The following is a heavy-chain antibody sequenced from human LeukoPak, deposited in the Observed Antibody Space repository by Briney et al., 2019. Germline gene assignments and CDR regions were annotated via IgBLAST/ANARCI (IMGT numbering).Heavy chain of an antibody. CDR1: GFTFSTYD. Sequence: GGSLRLSCAASGFTFSTYDMNGVRRAPGKGREGVSYISSSSRTISYADSVKGRFTISRDNAKNSLYLQMNSLRAEDAAVYYCARLRYYAMDVWGQGTTVTASS. CDR2: ISSSSRTI. V-gene: IGHV3-48*01. CDR3: ARLRYYAMDV. J-gene: IGHJ6*02.